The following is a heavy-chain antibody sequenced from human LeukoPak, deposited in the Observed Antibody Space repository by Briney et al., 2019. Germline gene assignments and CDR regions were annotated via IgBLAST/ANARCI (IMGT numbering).Heavy chain of an antibody. Sequence: GGSLRLSCAASGFAFRSYGMHWVRQAPGKGLEWVAFIPYDGSKEYFADSVKGRFTISRDNSKNTLYLQMNSLRAEDTAVYYCAKDPRRYSRTGGYFDYWGQGTLVTVSS. D-gene: IGHD6-13*01. CDR2: IPYDGSKE. CDR3: AKDPRRYSRTGGYFDY. V-gene: IGHV3-30*02. CDR1: GFAFRSYG. J-gene: IGHJ4*02.